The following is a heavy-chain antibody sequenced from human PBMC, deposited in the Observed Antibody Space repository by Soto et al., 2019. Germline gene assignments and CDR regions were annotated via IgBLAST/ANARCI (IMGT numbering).Heavy chain of an antibody. V-gene: IGHV5-51*01. D-gene: IGHD2-8*01. Sequence: GESLKISCKGSGYSFTSYWIGWVRQMPGKGLEWMGIIYPGDSDTRYSPSFQGQVTISADKSISTAYLQWSSLKASDTAMYYCARRYCTNGVCSGMDVWGKGTTVTVSS. CDR2: IYPGDSDT. J-gene: IGHJ6*03. CDR3: ARRYCTNGVCSGMDV. CDR1: GYSFTSYW.